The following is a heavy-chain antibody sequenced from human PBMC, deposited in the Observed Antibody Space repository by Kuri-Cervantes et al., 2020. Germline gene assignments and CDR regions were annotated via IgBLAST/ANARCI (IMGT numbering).Heavy chain of an antibody. D-gene: IGHD6-19*01. CDR3: ARVGAVAGTGNWFDP. J-gene: IGHJ5*02. V-gene: IGHV1-18*01. CDR1: GYTFTSYG. CDR2: ISAYNGDT. Sequence: ASVKVSCKASGYTFTSYGISWVRQAPGQGLEWMGWISAYNGDTNYAQKLQGRVTMTRDTSISTAYMELSRLRSDDTAVYYCARVGAVAGTGNWFDPWGQGTLVTVSS.